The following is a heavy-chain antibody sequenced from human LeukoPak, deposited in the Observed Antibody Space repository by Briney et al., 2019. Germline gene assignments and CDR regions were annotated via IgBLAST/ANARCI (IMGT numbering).Heavy chain of an antibody. CDR2: ISYDGSNK. J-gene: IGHJ4*02. V-gene: IGHV3-30-3*01. CDR1: GFTFSSYA. D-gene: IGHD3-10*01. Sequence: PGGSLRLSCAASGFTFSSYAMHWVRQAPGKGLEWVAVISYDGSNKYYADSVKGRFTISRDNSKNTLYLQMHSLRAEDTAVYYCAGGFVDYWGQGTLVTVSS. CDR3: AGGFVDY.